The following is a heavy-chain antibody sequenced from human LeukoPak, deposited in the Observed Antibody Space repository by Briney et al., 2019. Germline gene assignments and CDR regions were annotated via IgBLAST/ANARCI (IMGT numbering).Heavy chain of an antibody. CDR2: IYHSGST. V-gene: IGHV4-38-2*02. CDR1: GYSISSGYY. CDR3: ARRYREFDY. Sequence: SETLSLTCTVSGYSISSGYYWGWIRQPPGKGLEWIGSIYHSGSTYYNPSLKSRVTISVDTSKNQFSLKLSSVTAADTAVYYCARRYREFDYWSQGTLVTVSS. D-gene: IGHD5-12*01. J-gene: IGHJ4*02.